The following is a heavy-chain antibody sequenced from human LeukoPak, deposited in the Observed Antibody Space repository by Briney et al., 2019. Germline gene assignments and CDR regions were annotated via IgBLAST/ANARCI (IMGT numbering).Heavy chain of an antibody. CDR2: IYYSGST. CDR3: ARERGDYGDPNWFDP. D-gene: IGHD4-17*01. V-gene: IGHV4-39*07. Sequence: PSETLSLTCTVSGGSISSSSYYWGWIRQPPGKGLEWIGNIYYSGSTYYNPSLKSRVTISVDTSKNQFSLKLSSVTAADTAVYYCARERGDYGDPNWFDPWGQGTLVTVSS. CDR1: GGSISSSSYY. J-gene: IGHJ5*02.